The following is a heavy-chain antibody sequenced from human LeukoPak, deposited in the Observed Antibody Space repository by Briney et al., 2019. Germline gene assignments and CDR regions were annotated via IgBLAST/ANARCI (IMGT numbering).Heavy chain of an antibody. Sequence: GGSLRLSCAASGFTFSSYGMHWVRQAPGKGREWVVVIWYDGSNKYYADSVKGRFTISRDNSKNTLYLQMNSLRAEDTAVYYCARDRNYYGSGSYRGWFDPWGQGTLVTVSS. D-gene: IGHD3-10*01. CDR1: GFTFSSYG. CDR3: ARDRNYYGSGSYRGWFDP. CDR2: IWYDGSNK. V-gene: IGHV3-33*01. J-gene: IGHJ5*02.